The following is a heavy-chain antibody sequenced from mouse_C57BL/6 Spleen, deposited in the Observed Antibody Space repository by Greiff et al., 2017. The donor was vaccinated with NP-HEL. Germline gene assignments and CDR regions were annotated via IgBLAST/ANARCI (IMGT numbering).Heavy chain of an antibody. V-gene: IGHV3-6*01. D-gene: IGHD1-1*01. CDR2: ISYDGSN. Sequence: EVKLEESGPGLVKPSQSLSLTCSVTGYSITSGYYWNWIRQFPGNKLEWMGYISYDGSNNYNPSLKTRISITRDTSKNQFFLKLNSVTTEDTATYYCARRGGSSDYWGQGTTLTVSS. J-gene: IGHJ2*01. CDR3: ARRGGSSDY. CDR1: GYSITSGYY.